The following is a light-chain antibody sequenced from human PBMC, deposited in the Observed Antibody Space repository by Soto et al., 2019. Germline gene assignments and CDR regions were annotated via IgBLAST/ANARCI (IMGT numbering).Light chain of an antibody. Sequence: QSVLTQPPSASGSPGQSVTISCTGTSSDVGGYNYVSWYQQYPGRAPKLMIYEVTKRPSGVPDRFSGSKSGNTASLTVSGVRAEDEADYYWSSYAASNNFYFVFGGGTKVTVL. V-gene: IGLV2-8*01. CDR3: SSYAASNNFYFV. J-gene: IGLJ3*02. CDR2: EVT. CDR1: SSDVGGYNY.